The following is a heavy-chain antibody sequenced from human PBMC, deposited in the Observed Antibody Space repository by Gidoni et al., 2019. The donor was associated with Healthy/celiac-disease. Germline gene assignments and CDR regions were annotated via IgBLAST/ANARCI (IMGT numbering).Heavy chain of an antibody. D-gene: IGHD3-10*01. V-gene: IGHV4-4*02. CDR2: IYHRGST. J-gene: IGHJ5*02. Sequence: QVQLQESGPGLVKPSGTLSPPCAASGGFISSSNWWRWVRQPPGKGLEWIGEIYHRGSTNDSPSLKSRVTISVDKSKNQFSLKLSSVTAADTAVYYCAREVTMVRGVNWFDPWGQGTLVTVSS. CDR3: AREVTMVRGVNWFDP. CDR1: GGFISSSNW.